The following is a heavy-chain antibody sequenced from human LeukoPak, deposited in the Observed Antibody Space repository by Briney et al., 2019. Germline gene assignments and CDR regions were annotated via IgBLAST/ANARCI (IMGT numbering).Heavy chain of an antibody. CDR1: GFTFSSYG. Sequence: PGGSLRLSCAASGFTFSSYGMHWVRQAPGKGLEWVAVIADDGRDKHHADSVKGRFTISRDNSKNTLLLQMNSLGAEDTAVYYCAKDGDLSAAAYYFDSWGQGTLVTVSS. V-gene: IGHV3-30*18. J-gene: IGHJ4*02. CDR3: AKDGDLSAAAYYFDS. D-gene: IGHD2-21*01. CDR2: IADDGRDK.